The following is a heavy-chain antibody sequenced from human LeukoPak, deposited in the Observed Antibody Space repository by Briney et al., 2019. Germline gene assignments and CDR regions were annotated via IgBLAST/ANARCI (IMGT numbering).Heavy chain of an antibody. D-gene: IGHD2-21*01. CDR2: LSGSAGGT. V-gene: IGHV3-23*01. J-gene: IGHJ4*02. Sequence: PGGSLRLSCAVSGITLSNYGMIWVRQTPGKGLQWVAGLSGSAGGTHYADSVKGRFTVSRDNPKNTLYLQMNSLRPEDTAVYFCARRGIVIRSLFVVGYHKEPSYFDSWGQGALVNVSS. CDR3: ARRGIVIRSLFVVGYHKEPSYFDS. CDR1: GITLSNYG.